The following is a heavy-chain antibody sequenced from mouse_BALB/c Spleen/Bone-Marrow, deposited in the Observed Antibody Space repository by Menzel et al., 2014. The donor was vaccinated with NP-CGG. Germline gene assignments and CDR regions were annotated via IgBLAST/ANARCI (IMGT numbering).Heavy chain of an antibody. Sequence: EVKLMESGAELVKPGASVKLSCTASGFNIKDTYMHWVKQRPEQGLEWIGRIDPANGNTKYDPKFQSKATITADTSSNTAHLLLSSLTSEDTAVYYCANDWFAYWGQGTLVTVSA. V-gene: IGHV14-3*02. CDR1: GFNIKDTY. J-gene: IGHJ3*01. CDR3: ANDWFAY. CDR2: IDPANGNT. D-gene: IGHD2-3*01.